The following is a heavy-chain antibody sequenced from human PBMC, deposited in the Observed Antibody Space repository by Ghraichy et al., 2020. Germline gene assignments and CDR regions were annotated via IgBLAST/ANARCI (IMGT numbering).Heavy chain of an antibody. Sequence: GGSLRLSCVASGFSVSSDYMSWVRQAPGKGLEWVSVIYTGGSTYYADSVKGRFIISRDNSKNTLYLQMNSLRAEDTAVYYCGTGTMVVTAPRDWGQGTLVTVSS. CDR3: GTGTMVVTAPRD. J-gene: IGHJ4*02. V-gene: IGHV3-53*01. CDR1: GFSVSSDY. D-gene: IGHD2-21*02. CDR2: IYTGGST.